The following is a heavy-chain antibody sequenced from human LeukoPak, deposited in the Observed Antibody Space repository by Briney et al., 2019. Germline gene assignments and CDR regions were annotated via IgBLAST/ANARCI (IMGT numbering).Heavy chain of an antibody. D-gene: IGHD4-23*01. CDR2: IYYSGST. J-gene: IGHJ3*02. V-gene: IGHV4-59*08. CDR3: ASNLGGNNGAYDI. Sequence: SETLSLTCTVSNDSISSYYWNWFRQPPGEELEWIGHIYYSGSTSYNPSPKSRVTMSVDTSKSQFSLKLSSVTATDTAVYYCASNLGGNNGAYDIWGQGTIVTVS. CDR1: NDSISSYY.